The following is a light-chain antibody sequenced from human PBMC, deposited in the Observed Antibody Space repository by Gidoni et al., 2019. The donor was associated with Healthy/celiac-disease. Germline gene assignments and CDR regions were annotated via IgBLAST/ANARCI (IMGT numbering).Light chain of an antibody. J-gene: IGKJ1*01. CDR1: QSISSY. CDR2: AAS. Sequence: DIQMTQSPSSLSASVGDRVTITCRASQSISSYLNWYQQKPGKAPKLLIYAASSLQSGVPSRFSGSGFWPDFTLSISSLQPEDFATYYCQQSYSTLLTFGQGTKVEIK. CDR3: QQSYSTLLT. V-gene: IGKV1-39*01.